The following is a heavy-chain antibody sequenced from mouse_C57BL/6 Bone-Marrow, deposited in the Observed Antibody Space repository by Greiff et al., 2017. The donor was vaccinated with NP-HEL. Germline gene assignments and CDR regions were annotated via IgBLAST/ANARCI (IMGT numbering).Heavy chain of an antibody. V-gene: IGHV1-80*01. CDR2: IYPGDGDT. Sequence: QVQLKQSGAELVKPGASVKISCKASGYEFSNYWMNWVKQRPGKGLEWIGQIYPGDGDTNYNGKFKDKATLTADKSSSTAYMRLSRLTSEDSAVYFCARGAYWGQGTLVTVSA. CDR3: ARGAY. CDR1: GYEFSNYW. J-gene: IGHJ3*01.